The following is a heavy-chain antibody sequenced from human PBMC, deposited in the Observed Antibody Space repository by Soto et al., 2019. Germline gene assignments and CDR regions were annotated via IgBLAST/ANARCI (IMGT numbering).Heavy chain of an antibody. V-gene: IGHV3-23*01. CDR3: AKDRYGDYGGIDY. J-gene: IGHJ4*02. CDR2: ISGSGGST. Sequence: PGGSLRLSCAASGFTFSSYAMSWVRQAPGRGLEWVSAISGSGGSTYYADSVKGRFTISRDTSKNTLFLQMNSLRAEDTAVYHCAKDRYGDYGGIDYWGQGTMVTVSS. CDR1: GFTFSSYA. D-gene: IGHD4-17*01.